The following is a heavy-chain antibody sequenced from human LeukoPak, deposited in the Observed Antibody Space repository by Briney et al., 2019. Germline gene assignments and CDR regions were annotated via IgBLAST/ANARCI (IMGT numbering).Heavy chain of an antibody. V-gene: IGHV3-23*01. Sequence: GGSLRLSCDVSGFTFRNYAMSWVRQAPGKGLEGVSGISASGGSKYYADSVKGRFTISRDNFKDTMYLQMNSLRVEDTAVYYCAKPESTGWYGDYWGQGTLVTVSP. CDR1: GFTFRNYA. CDR3: AKPESTGWYGDY. CDR2: ISASGGSK. D-gene: IGHD6-19*01. J-gene: IGHJ4*02.